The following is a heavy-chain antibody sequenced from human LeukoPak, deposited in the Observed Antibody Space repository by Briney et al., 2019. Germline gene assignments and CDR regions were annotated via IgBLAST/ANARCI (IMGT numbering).Heavy chain of an antibody. J-gene: IGHJ3*02. D-gene: IGHD1-1*01. V-gene: IGHV4-4*02. CDR1: SGSIFRSNR. Sequence: SETLSLTCAVSSGSIFRSNRWSWVRQPPGKGLEWIGQIFHSGSTSYNPSLKSRVTISVDTSKNQFSLKLSSVTAADTAVYYCARDGSWNLLRPNANDAFDIWGQGTMVTVSS. CDR3: ARDGSWNLLRPNANDAFDI. CDR2: IFHSGST.